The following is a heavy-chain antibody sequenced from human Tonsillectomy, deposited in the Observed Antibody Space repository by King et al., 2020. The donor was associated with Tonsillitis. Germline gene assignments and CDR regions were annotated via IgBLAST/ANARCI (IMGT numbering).Heavy chain of an antibody. CDR2: INPNSGGT. Sequence: QVQLVQSGAEVKKPGASVKVSCKASGYTFTGYYMHWVRQAPGQGLEWMGWINPNSGGTKYAQKFQGRVTMTGDTSISTAYMEVSRLRSDDTAMYYCASAGSGSFASRFDYWGQGTLVTVSS. V-gene: IGHV1-2*02. J-gene: IGHJ4*02. D-gene: IGHD1-26*01. CDR3: ASAGSGSFASRFDY. CDR1: GYTFTGYY.